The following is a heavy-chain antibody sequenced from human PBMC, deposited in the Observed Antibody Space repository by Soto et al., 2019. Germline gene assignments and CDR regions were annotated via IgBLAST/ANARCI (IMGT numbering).Heavy chain of an antibody. V-gene: IGHV3-73*01. CDR3: TRHDPSGHSDY. CDR1: GFTFSGFT. CDR2: TRNRGHGYAT. Sequence: PGESLKISCAASGFTFSGFTIHLVGQASGKGLEWVGRTRNRGHGYATEYAASVKGRFTISRDNSKNTAYLQMNSLKTDDTAVYYCTRHDPSGHSDYWGQGTLVTVSS. J-gene: IGHJ4*02.